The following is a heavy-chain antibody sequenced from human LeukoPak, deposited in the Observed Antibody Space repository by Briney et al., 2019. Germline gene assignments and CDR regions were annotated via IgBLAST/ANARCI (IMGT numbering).Heavy chain of an antibody. J-gene: IGHJ6*02. Sequence: PGGSLRLSCAASGFTFSSYAMHWVRQAPGKGLEWVAVISYDGSNKYYADSVKGRFTISRDNSKNTLYLQMNGLRAEDTAVYYCARDKVIAVAGTPDYYYYGMDVWGQGTTVTVSS. V-gene: IGHV3-30-3*01. CDR1: GFTFSSYA. D-gene: IGHD6-19*01. CDR2: ISYDGSNK. CDR3: ARDKVIAVAGTPDYYYYGMDV.